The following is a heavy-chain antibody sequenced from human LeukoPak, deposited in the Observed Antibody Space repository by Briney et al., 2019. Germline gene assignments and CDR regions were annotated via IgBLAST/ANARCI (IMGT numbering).Heavy chain of an antibody. CDR2: ISISSSNI. CDR1: GFRVSGYD. Sequence: GGSLRLSCAASGFRVSGYDLNWIRQAPGKGLEWIAYISISSSNIHYADSVRGRFTISRDNANNSLYLQLSSLRVEDTAVYYCARALQWLATDAFDIWGQGTMVTVSS. CDR3: ARALQWLATDAFDI. D-gene: IGHD6-19*01. J-gene: IGHJ3*02. V-gene: IGHV3-11*06.